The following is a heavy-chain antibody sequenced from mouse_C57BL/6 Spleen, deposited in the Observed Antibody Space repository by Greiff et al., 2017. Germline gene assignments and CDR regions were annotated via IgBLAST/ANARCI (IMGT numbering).Heavy chain of an antibody. V-gene: IGHV1-74*01. J-gene: IGHJ3*01. D-gene: IGHD1-1*01. Sequence: QVQLQQPGAELVKPGASVKVSCKASGYTFTSYWMHWVKQRPGQGLEWIGRIHPSDSDTNYNQKFKGKATLTVDKSSSTAYRQLSSLTSEDSAVYYCAIDPHYYGSSYPFAYWGQGTLVTVSA. CDR1: GYTFTSYW. CDR2: IHPSDSDT. CDR3: AIDPHYYGSSYPFAY.